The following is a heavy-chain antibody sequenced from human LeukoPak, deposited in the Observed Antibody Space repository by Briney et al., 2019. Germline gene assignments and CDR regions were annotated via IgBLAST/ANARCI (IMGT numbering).Heavy chain of an antibody. V-gene: IGHV3-21*01. CDR2: ISSSSSYI. Sequence: GGSLRLSCAASGFTFSSYSMNWVRQAPGKGLEWVSSISSSSSYIYYADSVKGRFTISRDNAKNSPYLQMNSLRAEDTAVYYCAKPFSMDTAMDAFDIWGQGTMVTVSS. J-gene: IGHJ3*02. CDR1: GFTFSSYS. D-gene: IGHD5-18*01. CDR3: AKPFSMDTAMDAFDI.